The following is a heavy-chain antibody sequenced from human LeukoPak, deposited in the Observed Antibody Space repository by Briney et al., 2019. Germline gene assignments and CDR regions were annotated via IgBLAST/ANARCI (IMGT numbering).Heavy chain of an antibody. CDR1: GGSISSYY. J-gene: IGHJ6*03. Sequence: ASETLSLTCTVSGGSISSYYWSWTRQPPGKGLEWIGYIYYSGSTNYNPSLKSRVTISVDTSKNQFSLKLSSVTAADTAVYYCARATYYYYYMDVWGKGTTVTVSS. V-gene: IGHV4-59*01. CDR3: ARATYYYYYMDV. CDR2: IYYSGST.